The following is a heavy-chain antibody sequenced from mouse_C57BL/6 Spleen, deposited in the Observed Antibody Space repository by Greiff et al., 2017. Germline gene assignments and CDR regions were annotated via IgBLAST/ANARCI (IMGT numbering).Heavy chain of an antibody. V-gene: IGHV5-6*01. J-gene: IGHJ2*01. Sequence: EVMLVESGGDLVKPGGSLKLSCAASGFTFSSYGMSWVRQTPDKRLEWVATISSGGSYTYYPDSVKGRFTISRDNAKNTLYLQMSSLKSEDTAMYYCARHPYYSNLYYFDYWGQGTTLTVSS. CDR2: ISSGGSYT. CDR3: ARHPYYSNLYYFDY. D-gene: IGHD2-5*01. CDR1: GFTFSSYG.